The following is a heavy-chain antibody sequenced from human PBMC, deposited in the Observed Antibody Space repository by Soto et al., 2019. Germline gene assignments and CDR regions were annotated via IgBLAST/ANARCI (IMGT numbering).Heavy chain of an antibody. CDR3: ARAWFGDFVYYFDY. J-gene: IGHJ4*02. D-gene: IGHD3-10*01. CDR2: ISAYNGNT. CDR1: GYTFTNYA. V-gene: IGHV1-18*01. Sequence: ASVKVSCKASGYTFTNYAISWVRQAPGQGLERMGWISAYNGNTNYAQKLQGRVTMTTGTSTSSASMELRSLRSDDTAVYYCARAWFGDFVYYFDYWGQGTLVTVSS.